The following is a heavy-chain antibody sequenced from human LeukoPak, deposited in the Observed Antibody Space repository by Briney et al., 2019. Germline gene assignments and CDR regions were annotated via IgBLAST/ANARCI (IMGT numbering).Heavy chain of an antibody. D-gene: IGHD6-19*01. CDR1: GDSIDRSNYY. J-gene: IGHJ4*02. V-gene: IGHV4-39*07. CDR3: ARGRSIAVAVNFDY. CDR2: IYYSGST. Sequence: SETLSLTCTVSGDSIDRSNYYWAWIRQPPEKGLEWIGSIYYSGSTYYNPSLKSRVTISVDTSKNQFSLKLSSVTAADTAVYYCARGRSIAVAVNFDYWGQGTLVTVSS.